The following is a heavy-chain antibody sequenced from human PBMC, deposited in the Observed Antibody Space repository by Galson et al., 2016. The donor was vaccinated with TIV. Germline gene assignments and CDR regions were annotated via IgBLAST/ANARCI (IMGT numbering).Heavy chain of an antibody. CDR1: GGSIRSQS. J-gene: IGHJ6*03. Sequence: LSLTCTVSGGSIRSQSWSWIRQPAGKGLEWIGRIDVSGNTDCSPSLKSRVTMSQDTSNNQFSIRLISLTAADTAVYYCAREKVWGGREAGSEAFPYSFFMDVWGKGTTVTISS. D-gene: IGHD3-10*01. CDR3: AREKVWGGREAGSEAFPYSFFMDV. V-gene: IGHV4-4*07. CDR2: IDVSGNT.